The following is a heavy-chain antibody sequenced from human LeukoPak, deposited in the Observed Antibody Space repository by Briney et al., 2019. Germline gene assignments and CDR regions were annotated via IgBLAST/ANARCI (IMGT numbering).Heavy chain of an antibody. CDR1: GGSISSYY. V-gene: IGHV4-59*12. CDR3: ARVNPGLRYFGY. CDR2: IYYSGST. J-gene: IGHJ4*02. D-gene: IGHD3-9*01. Sequence: SETLSLTCTVSGGSISSYYWSWIRQPPGKGLEWIGYIYYSGSTNYNPSLKSRVTISVDTSKNQFSLKLSSVTAADTAVYYCARVNPGLRYFGYWGQGTLVTVSS.